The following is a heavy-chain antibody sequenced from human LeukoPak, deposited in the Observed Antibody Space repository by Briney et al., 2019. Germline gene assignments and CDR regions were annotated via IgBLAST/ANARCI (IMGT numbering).Heavy chain of an antibody. V-gene: IGHV3-64*01. CDR1: GFTFDDYA. Sequence: GGSLRLSCAASGFTFDDYAMHWVRQAPGKGLEYVSAISTDGGSPYYANSVKGRFTISRDNSKNTLYLQMGSLRAEDMAVYYCARWSSTSCYDYWGQGTLVTVSS. J-gene: IGHJ4*02. D-gene: IGHD2-2*01. CDR3: ARWSSTSCYDY. CDR2: ISTDGGSP.